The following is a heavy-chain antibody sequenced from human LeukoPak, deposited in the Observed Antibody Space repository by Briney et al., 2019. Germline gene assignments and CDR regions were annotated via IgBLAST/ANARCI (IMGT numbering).Heavy chain of an antibody. V-gene: IGHV3-23*01. CDR1: GFTFSTYA. J-gene: IGHJ4*02. CDR2: ISGSGGST. CDR3: ARGIEVAGSFDY. D-gene: IGHD6-19*01. Sequence: PGGSLRLSCAASGFTFSTYAMSWVRQAPGKGLEWVSVISGSGGSTYYADSVKGRFTISRDNSKNTLYLQMNSLRAEDTAVYYCARGIEVAGSFDYWGQGTLVTVSS.